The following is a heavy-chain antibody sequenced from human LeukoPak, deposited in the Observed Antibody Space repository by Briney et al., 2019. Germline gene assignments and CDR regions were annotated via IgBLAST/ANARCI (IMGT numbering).Heavy chain of an antibody. CDR1: GGSISSYY. D-gene: IGHD2-2*01. Sequence: SETLSLTCTVSGGSISSYYWSWIRQPPGKGLEWIGEINHSGSTNYNPSLKSRVTISVDTSKNQFSLKLSSVTAADTAVYYCARGRRGDIVVVPAAPSSAGNWFDPWGQGTLVTVSS. CDR3: ARGRRGDIVVVPAAPSSAGNWFDP. V-gene: IGHV4-34*01. J-gene: IGHJ5*02. CDR2: INHSGST.